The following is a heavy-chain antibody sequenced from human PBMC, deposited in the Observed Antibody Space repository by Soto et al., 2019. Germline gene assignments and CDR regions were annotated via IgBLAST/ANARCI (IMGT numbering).Heavy chain of an antibody. V-gene: IGHV3-20*01. CDR3: AGGCRTSVTNFFDY. D-gene: IGHD4-17*01. J-gene: IGHJ4*02. CDR2: INWNGESL. CDR1: GFTFDDHG. Sequence: PGGSLRLSCAASGFTFDDHGMNWVRQVPGKGLEWVSGINWNGESLGYADSVKGRFTISRDNANNSLYLQMNSLRPADTALYHCAGGCRTSVTNFFDYWGQGTVVTVSS.